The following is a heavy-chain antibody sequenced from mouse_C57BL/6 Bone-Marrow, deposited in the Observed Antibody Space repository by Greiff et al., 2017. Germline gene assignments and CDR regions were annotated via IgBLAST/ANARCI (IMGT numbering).Heavy chain of an antibody. CDR3: ARRYDYGAWVAY. D-gene: IGHD2-4*01. V-gene: IGHV1-52*01. Sequence: QVQLQQPGAELVRPGSSVKLSCKASGYTFTSYWMHWVKQRPIQGLEWIGNIDPSDSETHYNQKFKDKATVTVDKSSSTAYMQLSSLTSEDSAVYYCARRYDYGAWVAYWGQGTLVTVSA. CDR2: IDPSDSET. CDR1: GYTFTSYW. J-gene: IGHJ3*01.